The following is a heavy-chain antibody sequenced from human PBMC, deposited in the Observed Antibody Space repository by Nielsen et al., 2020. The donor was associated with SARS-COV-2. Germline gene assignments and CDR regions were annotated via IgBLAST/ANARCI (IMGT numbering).Heavy chain of an antibody. D-gene: IGHD6-19*01. J-gene: IGHJ6*02. CDR1: GYTFTSYY. CDR3: ATDRSSGWPYYYYYGMDV. CDR2: INPSGGST. V-gene: IGHV1-46*01. Sequence: ASVKVSCKASGYTFTSYYMHWVRQAPGQGLEWMGIINPSGGSTSYAQKFQGRVTMTEDTSTDTAYMELSSLRSEDTAVYYCATDRSSGWPYYYYYGMDVWGQGTTVTVSS.